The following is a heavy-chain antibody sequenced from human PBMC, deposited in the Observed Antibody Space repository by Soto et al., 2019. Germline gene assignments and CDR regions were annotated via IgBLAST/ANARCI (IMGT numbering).Heavy chain of an antibody. V-gene: IGHV3-33*01. CDR3: ARLEGYCSGSTCYPGPPDY. CDR2: IWYDGSKE. J-gene: IGHJ4*02. Sequence: QVQLVESGGGVVQPGKSLRISCAASGFTFSSYGMHWLRQAPGKGLEWVAVIWYDGSKEYYVDSVKGRFTISRDNLKNTLYLQMNSRRAEATAVYYCARLEGYCSGSTCYPGPPDYWGRGTLVTVSS. D-gene: IGHD2-15*01. CDR1: GFTFSSYG.